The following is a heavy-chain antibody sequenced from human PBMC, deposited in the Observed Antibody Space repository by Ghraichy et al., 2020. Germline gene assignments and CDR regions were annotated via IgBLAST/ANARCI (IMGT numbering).Heavy chain of an antibody. D-gene: IGHD3-22*01. Sequence: SETLSLTCAVYGGSFSGYYWSWIRQPPGKGLEWIGEINHSGSTNYNPSLKSRVTISVDTSKNQFSLKLSSVTAADTAVYYCARGPPLNYYDSSGYYFRGEVDYWGQGNLVTVSS. CDR1: GGSFSGYY. J-gene: IGHJ4*02. CDR3: ARGPPLNYYDSSGYYFRGEVDY. V-gene: IGHV4-34*01. CDR2: INHSGST.